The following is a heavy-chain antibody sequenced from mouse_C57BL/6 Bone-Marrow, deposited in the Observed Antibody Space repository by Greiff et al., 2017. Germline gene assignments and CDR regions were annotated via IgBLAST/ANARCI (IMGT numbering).Heavy chain of an antibody. J-gene: IGHJ3*01. V-gene: IGHV1-81*01. CDR1: GYTFTSYG. CDR2: IYPRSGNT. D-gene: IGHD2-4*01. Sequence: VQLQQSGAELARPGASVKLSCKASGYTFTSYGISWVKQRPGQGLEWIGEIYPRSGNTYYNEKFKGKATLTADKSSSTAYMELRSLTSEDSAVYFCARGGIKRFAYWGQGTLVTVSA. CDR3: ARGGIKRFAY.